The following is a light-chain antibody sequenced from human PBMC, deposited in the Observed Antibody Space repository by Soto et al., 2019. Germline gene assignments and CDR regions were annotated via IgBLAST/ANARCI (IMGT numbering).Light chain of an antibody. J-gene: IGKJ2*01. CDR3: QPSADSLYT. Sequence: EMVLTQSPGTLALSPGERATLSCRASQSINSNYFAWFQQKPGQAPRLLVYAASSRATGISHRFSGSGSGTDFTHIIRRLEPEAFAVYYCQPSADSLYTFGQGTKLEIK. CDR2: AAS. V-gene: IGKV3-20*01. CDR1: QSINSNY.